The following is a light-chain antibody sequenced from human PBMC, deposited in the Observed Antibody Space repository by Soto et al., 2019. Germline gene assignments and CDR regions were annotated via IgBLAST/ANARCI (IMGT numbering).Light chain of an antibody. CDR1: SSDVGSYNL. Sequence: QSVLTQPASVSGSPGQSITISCTGTSSDVGSYNLVSWYQQHPGKAPKLMIYEGSKRPSGISNRFSGSKSGNTASLTISGLKAEDEAAYYCRSYAGSSPWVFGGGTKLTVL. CDR2: EGS. J-gene: IGLJ3*02. CDR3: RSYAGSSPWV. V-gene: IGLV2-23*01.